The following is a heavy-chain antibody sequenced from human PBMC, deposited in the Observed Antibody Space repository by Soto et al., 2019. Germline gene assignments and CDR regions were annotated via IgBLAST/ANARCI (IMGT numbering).Heavy chain of an antibody. CDR3: AREARIAVVDRFDP. Sequence: SVKVSCKASGGTFSNYAFSWVRQAPGQGPEWMGGIIPIFGTPNYAQKFQARLTITADESTSTAYMELSSLRSDDTAVYYCAREARIAVVDRFDPWGQGSLVSVSS. CDR2: IIPIFGTP. CDR1: GGTFSNYA. V-gene: IGHV1-69*13. J-gene: IGHJ5*02. D-gene: IGHD6-19*01.